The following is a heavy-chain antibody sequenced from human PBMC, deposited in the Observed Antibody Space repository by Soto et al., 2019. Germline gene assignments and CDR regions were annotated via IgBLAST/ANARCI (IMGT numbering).Heavy chain of an antibody. J-gene: IGHJ4*02. CDR2: INHSGST. CDR1: GGSFSGYY. CDR3: ARGYIVATIRFFDY. Sequence: SETLSLTCAVYGGSFSGYYWSWIRQPPGKGLEWIGEINHSGSTNYNPSLKSRVTISVDTSKNQFSLKLSSVTAADTAVYYCARGYIVATIRFFDYWGQGTLVTVSS. V-gene: IGHV4-34*01. D-gene: IGHD5-12*01.